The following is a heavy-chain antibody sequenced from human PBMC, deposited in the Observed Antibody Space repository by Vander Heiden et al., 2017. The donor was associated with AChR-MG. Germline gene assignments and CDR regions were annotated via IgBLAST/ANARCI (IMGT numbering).Heavy chain of an antibody. Sequence: QVQLQEPGPGLVKPSETLSPTCTVLGGSISSYYGSWIRQPPGKGLEWIGYIYYSGSTNYNPSLKSRVTISVDTSKNQFSLKLSSVTAADTAVYYCARGKPPSSRVDYWGQGTLVTVSS. CDR2: IYYSGST. V-gene: IGHV4-59*01. J-gene: IGHJ4*02. D-gene: IGHD2-2*01. CDR1: GGSISSYY. CDR3: ARGKPPSSRVDY.